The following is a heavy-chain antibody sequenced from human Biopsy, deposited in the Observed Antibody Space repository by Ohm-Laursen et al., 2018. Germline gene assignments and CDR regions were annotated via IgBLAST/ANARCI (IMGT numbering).Heavy chain of an antibody. CDR1: GESFSDYY. CDR3: AREGGGLLPIRLTDF. V-gene: IGHV4-34*01. D-gene: IGHD1-26*01. J-gene: IGHJ4*02. Sequence: GTLSLTCEVSGESFSDYYWSWIRQSPGKGLEWIGEINHRGRSSYSPSLQSRVTISVDASKNQFSLNMKSVTAADTAVYFRAREGGGLLPIRLTDFWGPGMMVTVSS. CDR2: INHRGRS.